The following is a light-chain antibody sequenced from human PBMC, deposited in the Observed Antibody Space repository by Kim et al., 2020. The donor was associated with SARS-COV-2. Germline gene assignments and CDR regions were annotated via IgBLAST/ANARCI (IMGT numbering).Light chain of an antibody. CDR1: QGISSY. J-gene: IGKJ2*01. CDR2: AAS. V-gene: IGKV1-8*01. Sequence: ASVGDRVTVTCRASQGISSYLAWYQQKPGKAPKLLIYAASTLQSGVPSRFSGSGSRTDFTLTISCLQSEDFATYYCQQYYSSSPYTFGQGTKLEI. CDR3: QQYYSSSPYT.